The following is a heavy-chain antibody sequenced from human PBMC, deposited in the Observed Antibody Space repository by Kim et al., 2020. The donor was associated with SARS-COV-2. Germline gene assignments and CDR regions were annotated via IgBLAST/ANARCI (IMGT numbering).Heavy chain of an antibody. V-gene: IGHV1-18*01. Sequence: ASVKVSCKASGYTFTSYGISWVRQAPGQGPEWMGWISAYNGNTNYAQKLQGRVTMTTDTSTSTAYMELRSLRSDDTAVYYCARDTPYSGSKRDAFDIWGQGTMVTVSS. CDR2: ISAYNGNT. J-gene: IGHJ3*02. CDR1: GYTFTSYG. CDR3: ARDTPYSGSKRDAFDI. D-gene: IGHD1-26*01.